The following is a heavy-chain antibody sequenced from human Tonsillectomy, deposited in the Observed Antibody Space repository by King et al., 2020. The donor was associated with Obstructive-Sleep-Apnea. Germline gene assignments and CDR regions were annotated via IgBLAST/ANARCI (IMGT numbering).Heavy chain of an antibody. D-gene: IGHD5-12*01. CDR3: VAGGGYHYEGSFDY. CDR1: EFTFASYG. V-gene: IGHV3-23*04. Sequence: EAQLVQSGGGLVQPGGSLRLSCEASEFTFASYGMSWVRQAPGKGLEWLSTISGSGDTTYYDDSVKGRFIISRDNSKDILYLQMNSLRDDDTAEYYCVAGGGYHYEGSFDYWGQGTLVSVSS. CDR2: ISGSGDTT. J-gene: IGHJ4*02.